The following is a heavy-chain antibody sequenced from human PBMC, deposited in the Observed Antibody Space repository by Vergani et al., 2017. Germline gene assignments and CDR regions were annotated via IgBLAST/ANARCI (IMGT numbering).Heavy chain of an antibody. CDR2: ISGSGGST. D-gene: IGHD3-10*01. V-gene: IGHV3-23*01. CDR1: GFTFSSYA. J-gene: IGHJ4*02. Sequence: EVQLLESGGGLIQPGGSLRLSCAASGFTFSSYAMSWVRLAPGKGLEWVSTISGSGGSTYYADSVKGRFTISRDNSKNTLYLQMNSLRAEDTAVYYCAKDITMVRGVQIWGQGTLVTVSS. CDR3: AKDITMVRGVQI.